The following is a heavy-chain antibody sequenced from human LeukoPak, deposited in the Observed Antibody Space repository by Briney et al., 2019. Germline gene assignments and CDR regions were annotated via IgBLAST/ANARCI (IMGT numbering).Heavy chain of an antibody. CDR1: GGSFSGYY. Sequence: PSETLSLTCAVYGGSFSGYYWSWIRQPPGKGLEWIGEINHSGSTNYNPSLKSRVTISVDTSKNQFSLKLSSVTAADTAVYYCARESDYSSDYYGMDVWGQGTTVTVSS. CDR2: INHSGST. CDR3: ARESDYSSDYYGMDV. V-gene: IGHV4-34*01. D-gene: IGHD4-11*01. J-gene: IGHJ6*02.